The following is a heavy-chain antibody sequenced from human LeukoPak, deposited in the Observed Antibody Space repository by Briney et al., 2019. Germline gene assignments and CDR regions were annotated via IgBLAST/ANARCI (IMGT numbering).Heavy chain of an antibody. J-gene: IGHJ6*02. CDR3: VRDRGIASTGGYGMDV. Sequence: PGGSLRLSCAASGFTVSNIYMSWVRQAPGTGLEWVSIIHSGGITHYADSVKGRFTISRDNSKNMLYLQMNSLRAEDTAVYYCVRDRGIASTGGYGMDVWGQGTTVTVSS. CDR1: GFTVSNIY. D-gene: IGHD6-13*01. CDR2: IHSGGIT. V-gene: IGHV3-53*01.